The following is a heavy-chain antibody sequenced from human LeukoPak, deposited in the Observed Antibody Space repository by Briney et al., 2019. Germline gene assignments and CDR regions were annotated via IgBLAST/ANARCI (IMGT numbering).Heavy chain of an antibody. CDR2: IYPGDSDT. V-gene: IGHV5-51*01. D-gene: IGHD3-3*01. CDR3: ARLGFWSGSSMDV. Sequence: GESLKISCKGSGNSFTTYWIGWVRQMPGKGLEWMGIIYPGDSDTRYSPSFQGQVTISADKSISTAYLQWSSLKASDTAMYYCARLGFWSGSSMDVWGKGTTVTVSS. J-gene: IGHJ6*03. CDR1: GNSFTTYW.